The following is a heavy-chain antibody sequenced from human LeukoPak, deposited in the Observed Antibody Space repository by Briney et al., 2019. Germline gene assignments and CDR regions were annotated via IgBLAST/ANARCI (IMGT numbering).Heavy chain of an antibody. CDR3: ARDVSSSTRAFDI. V-gene: IGHV3-48*03. J-gene: IGHJ3*02. CDR2: ISSSTSHT. CDR1: GFTRSTYE. D-gene: IGHD2-8*01. Sequence: GGSLRLSCAASGFTRSTYEMTWGRQAPGKGLEGGSFISSSTSHTFYADSVKGRFTIFRDSAKNSLYLQMNNLRGEDTAVYYCARDVSSSTRAFDIWGQGTMVAVS.